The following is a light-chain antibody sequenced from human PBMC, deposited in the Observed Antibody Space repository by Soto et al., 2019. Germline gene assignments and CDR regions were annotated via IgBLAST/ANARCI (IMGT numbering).Light chain of an antibody. J-gene: IGKJ4*01. Sequence: DIQLTQPPSFLSASVGDRVNITCRASQGIRSFLAWYQQKVEQAPKLLIYAASTLESGVSLRFSGSGSGTEFTLTISSLQPEDSATYYCQHLNSYTRALAFGGGTKVEI. CDR3: QHLNSYTRALA. CDR1: QGIRSF. CDR2: AAS. V-gene: IGKV1-9*01.